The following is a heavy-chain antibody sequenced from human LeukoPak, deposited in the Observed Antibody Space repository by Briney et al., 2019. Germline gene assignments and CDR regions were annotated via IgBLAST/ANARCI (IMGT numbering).Heavy chain of an antibody. V-gene: IGHV1-58*02. Sequence: GTSVKVSCKASRFTFTSSAMQWVRQARGQRLEWIGWIVVGSGNTNYAQKFQERVTITRDMSTSTAYMELSSLRSEDTAVYYCASVASPGFDPWGQGTLVTVSS. D-gene: IGHD2-21*01. J-gene: IGHJ5*02. CDR2: IVVGSGNT. CDR1: RFTFTSSA. CDR3: ASVASPGFDP.